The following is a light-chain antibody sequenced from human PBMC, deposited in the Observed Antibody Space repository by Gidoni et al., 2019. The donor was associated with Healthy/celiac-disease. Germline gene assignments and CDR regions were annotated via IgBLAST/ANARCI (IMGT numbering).Light chain of an antibody. V-gene: IGKV1-5*03. CDR3: QQYNSYWT. J-gene: IGKJ1*01. CDR2: KAS. Sequence: DIQMTQSPSTLSASVGDRVPITCRPSQSISSWLAWYQQKPGKAPKLLIYKASSLESGVQSRFSGSGSGTEFTLTISSLQPDDFATYYCQQYNSYWTFGQXTKVEIK. CDR1: QSISSW.